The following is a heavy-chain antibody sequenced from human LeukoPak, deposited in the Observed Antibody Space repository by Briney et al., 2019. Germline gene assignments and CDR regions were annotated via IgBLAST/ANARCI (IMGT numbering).Heavy chain of an antibody. Sequence: GGSLRLSCAASGFTFSRYEMNWVRQAPGKGLEWVSYISSSGSTIYYADSVKGRFTISRDNAKNSLYLQMNSLRAEDTAVYYCARDRTVVTPRGPFDYWGQGTLVTVSS. CDR2: ISSSGSTI. V-gene: IGHV3-48*03. D-gene: IGHD4-23*01. J-gene: IGHJ4*02. CDR3: ARDRTVVTPRGPFDY. CDR1: GFTFSRYE.